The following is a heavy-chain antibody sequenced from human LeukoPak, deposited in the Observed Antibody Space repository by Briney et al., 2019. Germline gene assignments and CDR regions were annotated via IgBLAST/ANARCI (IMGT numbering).Heavy chain of an antibody. J-gene: IGHJ4*02. CDR1: GYTFTTYG. Sequence: GASVKVSCEASGYTFTTYGISWVRQAPGQGLERMGWISAYSGSTNYAQNLQGRVTMTTDTSTSTAYMELRSLRSDDTAVYYCARHYGGTFFDYWGQGTLVTVSS. CDR3: ARHYGGTFFDY. CDR2: ISAYSGST. D-gene: IGHD4-23*01. V-gene: IGHV1-18*01.